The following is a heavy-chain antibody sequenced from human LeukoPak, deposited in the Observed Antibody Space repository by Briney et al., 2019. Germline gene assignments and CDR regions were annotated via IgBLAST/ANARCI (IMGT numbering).Heavy chain of an antibody. V-gene: IGHV1-2*02. CDR2: VNPNSGDT. CDR3: ARDCGSDCYSLDY. J-gene: IGHJ4*02. CDR1: GYTFTDYY. D-gene: IGHD2-21*02. Sequence: ASVKVSCKASGYTFTDYYIHWVRQAPGQGLEWMGWVNPNSGDTNYAQKFQGGVTMTRDTSISTAYMELSRLRSDDTAVYYCARDCGSDCYSLDYWGQGTLVTVSS.